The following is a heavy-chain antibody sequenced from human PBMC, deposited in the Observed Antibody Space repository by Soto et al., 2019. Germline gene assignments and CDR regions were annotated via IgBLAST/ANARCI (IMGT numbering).Heavy chain of an antibody. Sequence: GSLRLSCAASGFTFSSYGMHWVRQAPGKGLEWVAVISYDGSNKYYADSVKGRFTISRDNSKNTLYLQMNSLRAEDTAVYYCAKSRSGEVRYAFDIWGQGTMVTVSS. V-gene: IGHV3-30*18. J-gene: IGHJ3*02. CDR2: ISYDGSNK. D-gene: IGHD3-10*01. CDR3: AKSRSGEVRYAFDI. CDR1: GFTFSSYG.